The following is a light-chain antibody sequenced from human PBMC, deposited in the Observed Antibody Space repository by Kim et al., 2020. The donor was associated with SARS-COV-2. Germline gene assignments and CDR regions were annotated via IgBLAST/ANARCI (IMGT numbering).Light chain of an antibody. V-gene: IGLV3-19*01. CDR1: SRRNYP. J-gene: IGLJ1*01. CDR2: GKN. Sequence: ALGQTVRTPWQGVSRRNYPSSAYQQKHAPAPILVIYGKNGRPSGIPDRCSGSTSGNTASLTITGAQAEDVADYYCNSRDSSGNHCLFGAGTKVTVL. CDR3: NSRDSSGNHCL.